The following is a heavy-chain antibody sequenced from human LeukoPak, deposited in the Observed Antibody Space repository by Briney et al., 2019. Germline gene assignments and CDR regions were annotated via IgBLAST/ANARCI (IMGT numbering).Heavy chain of an antibody. CDR2: INPNSGGT. Sequence: ASVKVSCKASGYTFTGYYMHWVRQAPGQGLEWMGWINPNSGGTNYAQKFQGRVTMTRDTSISTAYMELSRLRSDDTPVYYCARDVDPSTNAFDPWGQGTLVTVSS. J-gene: IGHJ5*02. D-gene: IGHD3-9*01. CDR1: GYTFTGYY. V-gene: IGHV1-2*02. CDR3: ARDVDPSTNAFDP.